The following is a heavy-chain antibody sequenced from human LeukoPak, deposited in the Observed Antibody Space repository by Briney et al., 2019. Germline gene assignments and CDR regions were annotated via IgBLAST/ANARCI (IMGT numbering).Heavy chain of an antibody. V-gene: IGHV3-30*18. J-gene: IGHJ4*02. Sequence: QPGGSLRLSCAASGFTFSSYGMHWVRQAPGKGLEWVAVISYDGSNKYYADSVKGRFTISRDNSKNTLYLQMNSLRAEDTAVYYCAKDEYSSSFDYWGRGTLVTVSS. CDR3: AKDEYSSSFDY. CDR2: ISYDGSNK. D-gene: IGHD6-6*01. CDR1: GFTFSSYG.